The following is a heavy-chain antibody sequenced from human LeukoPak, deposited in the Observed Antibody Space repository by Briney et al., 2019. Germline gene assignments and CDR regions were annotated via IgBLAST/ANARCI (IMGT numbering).Heavy chain of an antibody. CDR1: GFTFSSYG. J-gene: IGHJ4*02. Sequence: GGSLRLSCAASGFTFSSYGMHWVRQAPGKGLEWVAVISYDGSNKYYADSVKGRFTISRDNSKNTLYLQMNSLRAEDTAVYYCTSGQPSYSDTSDVDYWGQGTLVTVSS. CDR3: TSGQPSYSDTSDVDY. CDR2: ISYDGSNK. D-gene: IGHD3-22*01. V-gene: IGHV3-30*03.